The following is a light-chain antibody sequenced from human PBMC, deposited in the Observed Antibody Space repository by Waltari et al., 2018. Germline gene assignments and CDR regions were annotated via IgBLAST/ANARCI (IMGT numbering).Light chain of an antibody. CDR3: GTWDSSLSGAV. CDR2: ENT. CDR1: SSNIGHNY. J-gene: IGLJ7*01. V-gene: IGLV1-51*02. Sequence: QSVLTQPPSVSAAPGQRVTISCSGGSSNIGHNYVSWYRQFPGTAPKLLIYENTGRPSGIPGLFSGSTSGTSATLDITGLQAGDEADYYCGTWDSSLSGAVFGGGTHLTVL.